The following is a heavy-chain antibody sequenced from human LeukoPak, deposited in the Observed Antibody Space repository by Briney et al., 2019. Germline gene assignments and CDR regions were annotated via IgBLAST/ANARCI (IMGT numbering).Heavy chain of an antibody. J-gene: IGHJ6*02. Sequence: GGSLRLSCAASGFTFSSYGMHWVRQAPGKGLEWVAVIWYDGSNKYYAGSVKGRFTISRDNSKNTLYLQMNSLRAEDTAVYYCARDNYYGSGSYQYYYYYYGMDVWGQGTTVTVSS. CDR3: ARDNYYGSGSYQYYYYYYGMDV. CDR1: GFTFSSYG. V-gene: IGHV3-33*01. D-gene: IGHD3-10*01. CDR2: IWYDGSNK.